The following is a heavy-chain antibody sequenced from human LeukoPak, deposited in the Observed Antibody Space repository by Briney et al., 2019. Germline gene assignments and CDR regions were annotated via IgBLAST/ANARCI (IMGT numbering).Heavy chain of an antibody. V-gene: IGHV4-59*08. CDR1: GGSISSYY. CDR3: ARAASYYYGSGSYYKDYYYYYMDV. Sequence: PSETLSLTCTVSGGSISSYYWSWIRQPPGKGLEWIGYIYYSGSTNYNPSLKSRVTISVDTSKNQFSLKLSSVTAADTAVYYCARAASYYYGSGSYYKDYYYYYMDVWGKGTTVTVSS. D-gene: IGHD3-10*01. J-gene: IGHJ6*03. CDR2: IYYSGST.